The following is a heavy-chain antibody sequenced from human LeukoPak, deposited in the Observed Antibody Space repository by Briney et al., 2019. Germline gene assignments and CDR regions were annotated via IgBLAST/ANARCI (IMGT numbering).Heavy chain of an antibody. CDR1: GLNLSGSV. CDR3: TRRESDTMIVVANPFDY. D-gene: IGHD3-22*01. CDR2: IRSKTKNYAT. V-gene: IGHV3-73*01. J-gene: IGHJ4*02. Sequence: GGSLRLSCVPSGLNLSGSVMHWVRQASGKGLEWVGRIRSKTKNYATVYAPSVKGRFTITRDDSKNTAYLQMNSLKTEDTAVYYCTRRESDTMIVVANPFDYWGQGTLVTVSS.